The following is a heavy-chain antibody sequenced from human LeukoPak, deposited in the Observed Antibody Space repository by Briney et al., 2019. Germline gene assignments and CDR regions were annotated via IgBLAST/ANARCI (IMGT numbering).Heavy chain of an antibody. J-gene: IGHJ6*03. CDR2: IKSKTDGGTT. D-gene: IGHD3-9*01. CDR1: GFTFSNAW. Sequence: GGSLRLSCAASGFTFSNAWMSWVRQAPGKGLEWVGRIKSKTDGGTTDYAAPVKGRFTISRDDSKNTLYLQMNSLKTEDTAVYYCAKDGDYDILTGYYWSFYYMDVWGKGTTVTVSS. CDR3: AKDGDYDILTGYYWSFYYMDV. V-gene: IGHV3-15*01.